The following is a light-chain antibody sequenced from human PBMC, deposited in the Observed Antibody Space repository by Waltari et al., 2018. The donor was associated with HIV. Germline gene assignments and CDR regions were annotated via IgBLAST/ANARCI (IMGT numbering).Light chain of an antibody. Sequence: QSALTQPASVSGSPGQSITISCTGTSSDVGGYNYVSWYQHHPGKAPKHIILDVSVRPSGISNRFSGSKSDNTAYLTISGRQTDDEADYYCSSRSTINTHVVFGGGTKVTVL. CDR1: SSDVGGYNY. J-gene: IGLJ2*01. CDR3: SSRSTINTHVV. CDR2: DVS. V-gene: IGLV2-14*03.